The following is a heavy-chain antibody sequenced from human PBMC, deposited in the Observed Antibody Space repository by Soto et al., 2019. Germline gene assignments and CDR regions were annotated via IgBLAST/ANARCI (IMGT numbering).Heavy chain of an antibody. CDR2: ISCNNGDA. Sequence: QVQLVQTGAAVKEPGASVKVSCKASGYTFTNYGISWVRQAPGQGLEWMGWISCNNGDANYVQSLRGRVTMTTDTSTTSVNMKRRSLRADDTAVYYCARDGDGSGRHYEYWGQGTLVTVS. CDR1: GYTFTNYG. CDR3: ARDGDGSGRHYEY. J-gene: IGHJ4*02. V-gene: IGHV1-18*01. D-gene: IGHD3-10*01.